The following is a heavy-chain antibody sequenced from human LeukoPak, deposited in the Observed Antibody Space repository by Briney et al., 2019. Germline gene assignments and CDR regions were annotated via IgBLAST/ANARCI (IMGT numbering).Heavy chain of an antibody. D-gene: IGHD2-15*01. V-gene: IGHV4-38-2*02. CDR3: ARHLLGYCNDGSCYYFDY. Sequence: PSETLSLTCTVSGYSISSGYYWGWIRQPPGKGLEWIGSIYHSGSTYYNPSLKSRVTISVDTSKNQFSLKLSSVTAADTAVYYCARHLLGYCNDGSCYYFDYWGQGTLVTVSS. CDR1: GYSISSGYY. CDR2: IYHSGST. J-gene: IGHJ4*02.